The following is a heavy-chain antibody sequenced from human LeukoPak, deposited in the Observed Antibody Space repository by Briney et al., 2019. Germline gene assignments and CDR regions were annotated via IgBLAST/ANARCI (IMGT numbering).Heavy chain of an antibody. CDR3: ARDYHGLDY. V-gene: IGHV3-33*01. D-gene: IGHD2-2*01. Sequence: PGGSLRLSCAASGFTFRNFGMHWVRQAPGKGLERVAVIWYDGNNKYYADSVKGRFTISRDNSKNTLYLQMKSLRAEDTAVYYCARDYHGLDYWGQGTLVTVSS. CDR2: IWYDGNNK. CDR1: GFTFRNFG. J-gene: IGHJ4*02.